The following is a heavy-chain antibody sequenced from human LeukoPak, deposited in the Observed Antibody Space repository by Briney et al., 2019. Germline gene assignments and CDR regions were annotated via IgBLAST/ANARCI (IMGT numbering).Heavy chain of an antibody. J-gene: IGHJ4*02. V-gene: IGHV4-34*01. CDR2: INHSGST. CDR1: GGSFSGYY. Sequence: SETLSLTCAVYGGSFSGYYWSWIRQPPGKGLEWIGEINHSGSTNYNPSLKSRVTISVDTSKNQFSLKLSSVTAADTAVYYCARVLRRITMVRGVTAFDYWGQGTLVTVSS. CDR3: ARVLRRITMVRGVTAFDY. D-gene: IGHD3-10*01.